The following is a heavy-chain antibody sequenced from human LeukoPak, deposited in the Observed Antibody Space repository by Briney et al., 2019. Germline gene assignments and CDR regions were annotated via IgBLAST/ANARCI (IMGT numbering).Heavy chain of an antibody. CDR3: ARSITIFRMDV. CDR1: GGSFSGYY. J-gene: IGHJ6*02. V-gene: IGHV4-4*09. Sequence: PSETLSLTCAVYGGSFSGYYWSWIRQPPGKGLEWIGYIYTSGSTNYNPSLKSRVTISVDTSKNQFSLKLSSVTAADTAVCYCARSITIFRMDVWGQGTTVTVSS. CDR2: IYTSGST. D-gene: IGHD3-9*01.